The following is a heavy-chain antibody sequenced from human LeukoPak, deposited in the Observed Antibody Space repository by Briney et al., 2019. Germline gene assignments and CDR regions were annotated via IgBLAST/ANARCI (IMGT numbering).Heavy chain of an antibody. V-gene: IGHV1-69*05. J-gene: IGHJ6*03. CDR3: ARVVSSGSYWAPAEGYYYYYMDV. D-gene: IGHD6-19*01. CDR1: GGTFSSYA. CDR2: IIPIFGTA. Sequence: SVKVSCKASGGTFSSYAISWVRQAPGQGLEWMGGIIPIFGTANYAQKFQGRVTITTDESTSTAYMELSSLRSEDTAVYYCARVVSSGSYWAPAEGYYYYYMDVWGKGTTVSVSS.